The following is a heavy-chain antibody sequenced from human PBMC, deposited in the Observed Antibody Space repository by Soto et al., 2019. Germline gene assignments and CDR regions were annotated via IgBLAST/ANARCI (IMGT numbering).Heavy chain of an antibody. Sequence: SETLSLTCTVSGGSIISYYWSWIRQPPGKGLEWIGYIYYSGSTNYNPSLKSRVTISVDTSKNQFSLKLSSVTAADTAVYYCARHVSRFLEWLPSPGSFDYWGQGTLVTVSS. V-gene: IGHV4-59*08. J-gene: IGHJ4*02. CDR1: GGSIISYY. CDR2: IYYSGST. CDR3: ARHVSRFLEWLPSPGSFDY. D-gene: IGHD3-3*01.